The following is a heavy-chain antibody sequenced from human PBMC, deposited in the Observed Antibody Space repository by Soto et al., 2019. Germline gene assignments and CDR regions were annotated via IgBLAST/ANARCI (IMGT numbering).Heavy chain of an antibody. CDR2: LGGSGDTT. CDR1: GFTFSTYD. V-gene: IGHV3-23*01. J-gene: IGHJ4*02. CDR3: AKGGGCDD. Sequence: EVQLLESGGGLVQPGGSLRLSCAASGFTFSTYDMSWVRQAPGKGLEWVSTLGGSGDTTYYADSVKGRFTISRDISKNMLFLQMNSLRADDTAVYYCAKGGGCDDWGQGTLVTVSS.